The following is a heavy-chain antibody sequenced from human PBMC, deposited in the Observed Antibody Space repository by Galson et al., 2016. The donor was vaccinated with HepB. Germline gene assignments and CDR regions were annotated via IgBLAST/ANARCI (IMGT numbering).Heavy chain of an antibody. CDR1: GFTFSRYG. J-gene: IGHJ3*01. CDR2: IWYDGSKK. Sequence: SLRLSCAASGFTFSRYGMHWVRQAPGKGLEWVAVIWYDGSKKYYADSVKGRFTISRDDSQNTLFLPMNSLGAEDTAVYYCANAADDAFDVWGQGTMVTVSS. CDR3: ANAADDAFDV. V-gene: IGHV3-33*06.